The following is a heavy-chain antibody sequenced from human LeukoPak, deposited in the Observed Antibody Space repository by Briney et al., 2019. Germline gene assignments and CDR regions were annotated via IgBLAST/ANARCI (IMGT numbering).Heavy chain of an antibody. Sequence: GASVKVSCKASGYSFTGYYMHWVRQAPGQGLEWMGWINPYSGGTNYAQKFQGRVTMTRDTSISTAYMELSRLRSDDTAVYYCVRDRTKYCSSTSCYHFFCRDWGQGTLVTVSS. J-gene: IGHJ4*02. CDR3: VRDRTKYCSSTSCYHFFCRD. CDR2: INPYSGGT. D-gene: IGHD2-2*01. V-gene: IGHV1-2*02. CDR1: GYSFTGYY.